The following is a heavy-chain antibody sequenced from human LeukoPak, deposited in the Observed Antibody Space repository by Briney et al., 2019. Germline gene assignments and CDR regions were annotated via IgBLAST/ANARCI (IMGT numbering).Heavy chain of an antibody. Sequence: SETLSLTCTVSGGSISSSSYYWGWIRQPPGKGLEWIGSIYYSGSTNYNPSLKSRVTMSVDTSKNHFSLKLTSVTAADTAVYYCARSSRGAFDIWGQGTMVIVSS. CDR2: IYYSGST. D-gene: IGHD6-13*01. CDR3: ARSSRGAFDI. J-gene: IGHJ3*02. V-gene: IGHV4-39*07. CDR1: GGSISSSSYY.